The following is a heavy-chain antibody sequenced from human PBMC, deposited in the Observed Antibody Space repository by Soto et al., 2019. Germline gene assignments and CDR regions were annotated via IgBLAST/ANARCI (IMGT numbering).Heavy chain of an antibody. CDR2: ISYDGSNK. Sequence: GGSLRLSCAASGFTFSSYAMHWVRQAPGKGLEWVAVISYDGSNKYYADSVKGRFTISRDNSKNTLYLQMNSLRAEDTAVYYCAQSQDYYYGMDVWGQGTTVTVSS. CDR3: AQSQDYYYGMDV. J-gene: IGHJ6*02. CDR1: GFTFSSYA. V-gene: IGHV3-30-3*01.